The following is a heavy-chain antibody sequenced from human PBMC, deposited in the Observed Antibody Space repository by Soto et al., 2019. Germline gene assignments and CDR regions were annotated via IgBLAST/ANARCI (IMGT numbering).Heavy chain of an antibody. J-gene: IGHJ6*02. V-gene: IGHV3-30*03. Sequence: QVQLVESGGGVVQPGRSLRLSCAASGFTFSSYGMHWVRQAPGKGLEWVAVISYDGSNKYYADSVKGRFTISRDNSKNTLYLQMNSLRSEDTAVYYCALRWELRYGDYYGMDVWGQGTTVTVSS. CDR3: ALRWELRYGDYYGMDV. CDR1: GFTFSSYG. D-gene: IGHD1-7*01. CDR2: ISYDGSNK.